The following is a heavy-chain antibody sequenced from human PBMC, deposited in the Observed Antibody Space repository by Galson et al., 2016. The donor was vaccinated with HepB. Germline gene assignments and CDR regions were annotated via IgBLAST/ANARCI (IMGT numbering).Heavy chain of an antibody. D-gene: IGHD3-22*01. CDR2: TYYRSKWSS. J-gene: IGHJ6*02. CDR1: GDSVSRNTAA. CDR3: ARRTYDRSGSFYYYFAMDL. V-gene: IGHV6-1*01. Sequence: CAISGDSVSRNTAAWNWVRQSPSRGLEWLGRTYYRSKWSSDYVVSMKGRITINADTSMNQFSLQLNSVTPEDTAVYYCARRTYDRSGSFYYYFAMDLWGQGTTVTVSS.